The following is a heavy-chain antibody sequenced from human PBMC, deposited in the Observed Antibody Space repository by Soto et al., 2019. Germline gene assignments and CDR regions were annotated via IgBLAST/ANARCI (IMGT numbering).Heavy chain of an antibody. J-gene: IGHJ5*02. CDR2: INHSGST. CDR1: GGSFSGYY. D-gene: IGHD2-2*01. V-gene: IGHV4-34*01. Sequence: QVQLQQSGAGLLKPSETLSLTCAVYGGSFSGYYWRWLRQPPGKGLEWIGEINHSGSTNYNPSLKSRVTISVDTSKNQFTLTLSSVTDADTAVYYCARKGGYCSSTSYYGGLYNWFDPWGQGTLVTVSS. CDR3: ARKGGYCSSTSYYGGLYNWFDP.